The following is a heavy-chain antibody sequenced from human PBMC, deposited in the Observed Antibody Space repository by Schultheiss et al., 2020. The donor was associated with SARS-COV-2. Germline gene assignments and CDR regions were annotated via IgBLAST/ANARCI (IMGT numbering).Heavy chain of an antibody. CDR1: GFTFSSYS. D-gene: IGHD6-19*01. Sequence: GGSLRLSCAASGFTFSSYSMNWVRQAPGKGLEWVSAISGSGGSTYYADSVKGRFTISRDNSKNTLYLQMNSLKTEDTAVYYCTTETPCGGYEAGTYFDYWGQGTLVTVSS. V-gene: IGHV3-23*01. CDR3: TTETPCGGYEAGTYFDY. J-gene: IGHJ4*02. CDR2: ISGSGGST.